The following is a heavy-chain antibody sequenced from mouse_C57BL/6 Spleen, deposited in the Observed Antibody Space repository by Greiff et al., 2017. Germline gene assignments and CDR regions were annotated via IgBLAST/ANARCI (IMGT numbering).Heavy chain of an antibody. J-gene: IGHJ2*01. Sequence: EVKLQESGPGLVKPSQSLSLTCSVTGYSITSGYYWNWIRQFPGNKLEWMGYISYDGSNNYNPSLKNRISITRDTSKNQFFLKLNSVTTEDTATYYCARDYDEGVDYWGQGTTLTVSS. CDR2: ISYDGSN. CDR3: ARDYDEGVDY. CDR1: GYSITSGYY. V-gene: IGHV3-6*01. D-gene: IGHD2-12*01.